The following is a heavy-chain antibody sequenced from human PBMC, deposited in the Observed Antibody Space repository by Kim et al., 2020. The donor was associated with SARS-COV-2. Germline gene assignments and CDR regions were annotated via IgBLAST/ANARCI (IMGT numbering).Heavy chain of an antibody. D-gene: IGHD2-21*01. CDR3: ARHIGVVEPLRVVPYYYSGMDV. J-gene: IGHJ6*02. Sequence: SETLSLTCTVSGGSISSSSYYWGWIRQPPGKGLEWIGSIYYSGSTYYNPSLKSRVTISVDTSKNQFSLKLSSVTAADTAVYYCARHIGVVEPLRVVPYYYSGMDVWGQGTTVTFSS. CDR2: IYYSGST. CDR1: GGSISSSSYY. V-gene: IGHV4-39*01.